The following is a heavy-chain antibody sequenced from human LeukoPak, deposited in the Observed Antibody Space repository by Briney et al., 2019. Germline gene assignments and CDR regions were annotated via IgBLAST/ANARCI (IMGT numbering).Heavy chain of an antibody. Sequence: PGGSLRLSCAASGFTFSSYSMNWVRQAPGKGLEWVSAISDSGGSTYYADSVKGRFTISRDNSKNTLYLQMNSLRAEDTAVYYCAKDPGGSGSYYRGYYFDYWGQGTLVTVSS. CDR2: ISDSGGST. CDR1: GFTFSSYS. D-gene: IGHD3-10*01. CDR3: AKDPGGSGSYYRGYYFDY. V-gene: IGHV3-23*01. J-gene: IGHJ4*02.